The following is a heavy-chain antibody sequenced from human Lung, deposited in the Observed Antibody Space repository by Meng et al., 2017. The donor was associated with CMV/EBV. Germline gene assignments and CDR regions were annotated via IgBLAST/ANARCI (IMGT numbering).Heavy chain of an antibody. J-gene: IGHJ4*02. D-gene: IGHD6-19*01. V-gene: IGHV3-21*01. Sequence: GESLKISCAASGFTFSAYNMHWVRQAPGKGLEWVSSITSGGHHIYYADSVRGRFTISRDNAKNSLSLQMNSLRVEDTATYYCARVTASGWAKVFDSWGQGTLVXVSS. CDR2: ITSGGHHI. CDR1: GFTFSAYN. CDR3: ARVTASGWAKVFDS.